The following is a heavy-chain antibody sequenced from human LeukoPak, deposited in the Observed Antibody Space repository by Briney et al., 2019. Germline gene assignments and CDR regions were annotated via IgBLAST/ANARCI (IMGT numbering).Heavy chain of an antibody. CDR1: GDSVSNNRAA. D-gene: IGHD3-22*01. Sequence: SQTLSLTCAISGDSVSNNRAAWHWIRQSPSRGLEWLGRTYYRSKWNNEYALSVQGRISINADTLKNQFSLQVNSVTPEDTAVYYCARGRFNYDNTGYSSFYHWGQGTLVTVSS. CDR2: TYYRSKWNN. J-gene: IGHJ4*02. CDR3: ARGRFNYDNTGYSSFYH. V-gene: IGHV6-1*01.